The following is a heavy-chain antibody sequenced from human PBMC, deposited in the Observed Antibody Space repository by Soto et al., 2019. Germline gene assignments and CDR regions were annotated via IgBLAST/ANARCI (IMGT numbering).Heavy chain of an antibody. V-gene: IGHV4-39*01. CDR1: GGSISSSSYY. CDR2: IYYSGST. D-gene: IGHD5-18*01. CDR3: ARTLYSYGPRFDY. Sequence: PSETLSLTCTVSGGSISSSSYYWGWIRQPPGKGLEWIGRIYYSGSTYYNPSLKSRVTISVDTSKNQFSLKLSSVTAADTAVYYCARTLYSYGPRFDYWGQRTLVTVSS. J-gene: IGHJ4*02.